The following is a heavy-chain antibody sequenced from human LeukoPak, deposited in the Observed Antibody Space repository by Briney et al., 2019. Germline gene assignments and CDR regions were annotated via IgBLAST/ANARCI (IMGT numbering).Heavy chain of an antibody. CDR3: TSGPWNMVGATGWFDP. CDR2: IRSKANSYAT. Sequence: GGSLRLSCAASGFTFSGSAMHWVRQASGRGLEWVGRIRSKANSYATAYAASVKGRFTISRDDSKNTAYLQMNSLKTEDTAVYYCTSGPWNMVGATGWFDPWGQGTLVTVSS. V-gene: IGHV3-73*01. CDR1: GFTFSGSA. D-gene: IGHD1-26*01. J-gene: IGHJ5*02.